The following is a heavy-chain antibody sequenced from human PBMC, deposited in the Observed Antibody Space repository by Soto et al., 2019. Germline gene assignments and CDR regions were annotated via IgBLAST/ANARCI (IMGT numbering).Heavy chain of an antibody. CDR2: INAGTGHT. V-gene: IGHV1-3*01. J-gene: IGHJ4*02. Sequence: QVQLVQSGAEVKKPGASVKVSCKAAGYKFSNYGIHWVRQAPGQSLEWMGWINAGTGHTQVSQKFQSRVNITKDTSATTAYMELSSLRYEYTGVYYCARDGKVFRMITKPYEYWGQGTQVTVSA. D-gene: IGHD3-16*01. CDR3: ARDGKVFRMITKPYEY. CDR1: GYKFSNYG.